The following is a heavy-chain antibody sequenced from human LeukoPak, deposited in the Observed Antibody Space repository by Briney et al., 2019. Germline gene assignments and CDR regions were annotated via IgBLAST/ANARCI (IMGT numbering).Heavy chain of an antibody. V-gene: IGHV3-23*01. CDR2: ITGSGGST. Sequence: GGSLRLSCAASGFTFSSYAMAWVRQAPGKGLEWVSAITGSGGSTYYADSVKGRFTISRDNSKNTLYMQMSSLRAEDTAVYYCAKGDYGDCYWGQGILVTVSS. CDR1: GFTFSSYA. CDR3: AKGDYGDCY. J-gene: IGHJ4*02. D-gene: IGHD4-17*01.